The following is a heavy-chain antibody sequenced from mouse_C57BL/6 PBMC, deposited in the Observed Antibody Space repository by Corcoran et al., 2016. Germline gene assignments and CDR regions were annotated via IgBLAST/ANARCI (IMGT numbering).Heavy chain of an antibody. V-gene: IGHV1-18*01. J-gene: IGHJ2*01. CDR1: GYTFTDYN. D-gene: IGHD1-1*01. CDR3: ARVYGSSLDY. Sequence: EVQLQQSGPELVKPGASVKIPCKASGYTFTDYNMDWVKQSHGKSLEWIGDINPNNGGTIYNQKFKGKATLTVDKSSSTAYMELRSLTSEDTAVYYCARVYGSSLDYWGQGTTLTVSS. CDR2: INPNNGGT.